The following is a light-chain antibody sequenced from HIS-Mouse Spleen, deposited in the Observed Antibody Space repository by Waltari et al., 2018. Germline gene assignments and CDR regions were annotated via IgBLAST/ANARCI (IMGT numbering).Light chain of an antibody. V-gene: IGLV3-19*01. CDR1: SLRSYY. Sequence: SSELTHDPAVSVALGQTVRITCQGDSLRSYYASCYQQKPGQAPVLVIYGKNNRPSGIPDRFSGSSSGNTASLTITGAQAEDEADYYCNSRDSSGNHLVFGGGTKLTVL. CDR2: GKN. J-gene: IGLJ3*02. CDR3: NSRDSSGNHLV.